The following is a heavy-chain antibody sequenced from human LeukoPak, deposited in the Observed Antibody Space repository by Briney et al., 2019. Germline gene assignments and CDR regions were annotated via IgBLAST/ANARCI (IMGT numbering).Heavy chain of an antibody. V-gene: IGHV4-31*03. D-gene: IGHD3-16*02. CDR3: ARISPNLRLGELSLAGGFDY. J-gene: IGHJ4*02. CDR2: IYYSGST. CDR1: GGSISSGGYY. Sequence: SQTLSLTCTVSGGSISSGGYYWSWIRQHPGTGLEWIGYIYYSGSTYYNPSLKSRVTISVDTSKNQFSLKLSSVTAADTAVYYCARISPNLRLGELSLAGGFDYWGQGTLVTVSS.